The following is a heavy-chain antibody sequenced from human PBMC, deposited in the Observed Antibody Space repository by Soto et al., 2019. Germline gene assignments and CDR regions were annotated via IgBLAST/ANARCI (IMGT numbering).Heavy chain of an antibody. Sequence: GGSLRLSCAASGFTFSSYSMNWVRQAPGKGLEWVSSISSSSSYIYYADSVKGRFTISRDNAKNSLYLQMNSLRAEDTAVYYCARVPYGDYANDYWGQGTLVTVSS. CDR2: ISSSSSYI. V-gene: IGHV3-21*01. CDR1: GFTFSSYS. J-gene: IGHJ4*02. D-gene: IGHD4-17*01. CDR3: ARVPYGDYANDY.